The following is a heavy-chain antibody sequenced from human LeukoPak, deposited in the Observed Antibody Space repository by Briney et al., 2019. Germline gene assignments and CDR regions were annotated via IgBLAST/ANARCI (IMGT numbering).Heavy chain of an antibody. CDR3: TRDGGNSGNTAFDI. CDR2: SRNRANSHTT. D-gene: IGHD3-16*01. Sequence: PGGSLRLSCAASGFSLSDQFMDWVRQAPGKGLEWIGRSRNRANSHTTEYAASVKGRFTISRDDSGNLMYLQMNSLEIEDTAVYFCTRDGGNSGNTAFDIWGQGTEVTVSS. V-gene: IGHV3-72*01. J-gene: IGHJ3*02. CDR1: GFSLSDQF.